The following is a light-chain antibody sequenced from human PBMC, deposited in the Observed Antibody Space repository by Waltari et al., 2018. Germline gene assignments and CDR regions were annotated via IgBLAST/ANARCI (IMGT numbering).Light chain of an antibody. V-gene: IGKV1-33*01. CDR3: QQHDNSPWT. CDR1: QGINNW. CDR2: RAS. Sequence: DIQMTQSPSSLSASVGDRVTITCRASQGINNWLAWYQQKPGKAPKLLIYRASNLETGVPSRFNGSGSGTDFTLTINSLQPEDVATYYCQQHDNSPWTFGQGTKVEIK. J-gene: IGKJ1*01.